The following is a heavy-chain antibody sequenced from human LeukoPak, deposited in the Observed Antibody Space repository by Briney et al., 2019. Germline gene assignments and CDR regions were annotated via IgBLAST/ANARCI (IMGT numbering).Heavy chain of an antibody. CDR3: AKDTGPAAGITGDY. CDR1: GFTFSSYA. CDR2: IRGSDDST. J-gene: IGHJ4*02. D-gene: IGHD6-13*01. Sequence: GGSLRLSCAASGFTFSSYAMTWVRQAPGKGLEWVSTIRGSDDSTYYADSVKGRFTISRDNSKNTLYLQMNSLRAEDTAIYYCAKDTGPAAGITGDYWGQGTLLTVSS. V-gene: IGHV3-23*01.